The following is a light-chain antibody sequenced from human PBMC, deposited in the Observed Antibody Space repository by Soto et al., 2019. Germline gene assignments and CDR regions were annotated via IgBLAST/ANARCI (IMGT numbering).Light chain of an antibody. CDR3: QVWESSDDHAI. V-gene: IGLV3-21*02. CDR1: KIQSYS. CDR2: DDK. Sequence: SYVLTQPPSVSVAPGQTAVISCGGNKIQSYSVHWYQQKPGQAPILVVYDDKDRPSGIPGRFSGFISGNTATLAISRVGVEDEADYYCQVWESSDDHAIFGGGTQLTVL. J-gene: IGLJ2*01.